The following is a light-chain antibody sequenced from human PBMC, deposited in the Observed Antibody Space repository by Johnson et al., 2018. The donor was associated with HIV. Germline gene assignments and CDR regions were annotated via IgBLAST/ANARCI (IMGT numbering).Light chain of an antibody. V-gene: IGLV1-51*01. J-gene: IGLJ1*01. CDR2: DNN. CDR1: SSKIGNNY. Sequence: QSVLTQPPSVSAAPGQKVTISCSGSSSKIGNNYVSWYQQLPGTAPKLLIYDNNKRPSGIPDRFSGSKSGTSATLGITGLQTGDEADYYCGTWDSSLSAGVFGTGTKVTV. CDR3: GTWDSSLSAGV.